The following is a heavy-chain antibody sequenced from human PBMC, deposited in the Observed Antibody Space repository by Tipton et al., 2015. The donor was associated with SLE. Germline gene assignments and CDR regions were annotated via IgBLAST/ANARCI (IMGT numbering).Heavy chain of an antibody. Sequence: TLSLTCSVSGGSIGSGNYWWSWIRQPAGKGLEWIGRIYTSGNTNYNPSLKSRVTMSVDTSKNQLSLELTSVTAADTAVYYCAGGDKWELRNLDYWGQGTLVIVSS. J-gene: IGHJ4*02. D-gene: IGHD1-26*01. CDR3: AGGDKWELRNLDY. CDR1: GGSIGSGNYW. CDR2: IYTSGNT. V-gene: IGHV4-61*02.